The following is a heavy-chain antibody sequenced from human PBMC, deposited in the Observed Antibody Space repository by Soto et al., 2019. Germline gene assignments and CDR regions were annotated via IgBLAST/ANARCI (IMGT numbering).Heavy chain of an antibody. CDR2: ISSTTNYI. Sequence: GGSLRLSCAASGFTFTRYSMNWVRQAPGKGLEWVSSISSTTNYIYYGDSMRGRFTISRDNAKNSLFLEMNGLRAEDTAVYYCARESEDLTSNFDYWGQGTLVTVSS. V-gene: IGHV3-21*06. CDR3: ARESEDLTSNFDY. CDR1: GFTFTRYS. J-gene: IGHJ4*02.